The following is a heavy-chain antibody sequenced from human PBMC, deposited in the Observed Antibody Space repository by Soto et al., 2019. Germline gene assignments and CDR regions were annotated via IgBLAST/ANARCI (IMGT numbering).Heavy chain of an antibody. Sequence: SETLSLTCTVAAGSIRRGGYYWSWVRQNPRSGLEWIGNIYYSGNTYYNPSLKSRLTISVDTSKNQFSLNLRSVTAADTAVYYCARDRLMATAGTARHYFGLYVWGQVTTVTVSS. CDR1: AGSIRRGGYY. V-gene: IGHV4-31*03. CDR3: ARDRLMATAGTARHYFGLYV. D-gene: IGHD5-18*01. CDR2: IYYSGNT. J-gene: IGHJ6*02.